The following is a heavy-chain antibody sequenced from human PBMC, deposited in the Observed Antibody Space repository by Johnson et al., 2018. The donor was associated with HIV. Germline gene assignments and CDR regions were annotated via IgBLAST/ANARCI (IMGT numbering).Heavy chain of an antibody. V-gene: IGHV3-30*04. Sequence: QVQLVESGGGVVRPGRSLRLSCAACEFTFSRFAMHWVRQAPGKGLEWVAVISYDGLNKYYADSVKGRFTISRDNAKNTLYLQMKSLRADDTAVYYCVRDDYAFHIWGQGTVVTVSS. J-gene: IGHJ3*02. CDR2: ISYDGLNK. D-gene: IGHD2-21*02. CDR3: VRDDYAFHI. CDR1: EFTFSRFA.